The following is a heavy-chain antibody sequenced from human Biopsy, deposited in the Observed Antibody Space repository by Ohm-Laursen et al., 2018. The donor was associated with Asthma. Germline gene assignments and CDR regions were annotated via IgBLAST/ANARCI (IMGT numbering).Heavy chain of an antibody. J-gene: IGHJ4*02. V-gene: IGHV3-9*01. D-gene: IGHD3-22*01. CDR2: ISWNSATI. CDR1: GFKFDEYT. CDR3: AKVRSDWVITESFDY. Sequence: SLRLSCAATGFKFDEYTVHWVRQAPGKGLEWVSGISWNSATIGYADSVEGRFTISRDNAKNSVFLHMGSLRPEDTAFYYCAKVRSDWVITESFDYWGQGVLVTVSS.